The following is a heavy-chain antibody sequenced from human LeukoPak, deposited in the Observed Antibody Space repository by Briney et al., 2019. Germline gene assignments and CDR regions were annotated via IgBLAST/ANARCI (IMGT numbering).Heavy chain of an antibody. CDR1: GFTVSSNY. J-gene: IGHJ4*02. Sequence: QSGGSLRLSCAASGFTVSSNYMSWVRQAPGKGLEWVSIIYSGDTTYYADSVKGRFTISRDNSKNTLYLQMSSLRVEDTAVYYCARDQGVTGYFDYWGQGTLVTVSS. V-gene: IGHV3-53*01. CDR2: IYSGDTT. D-gene: IGHD3-3*01. CDR3: ARDQGVTGYFDY.